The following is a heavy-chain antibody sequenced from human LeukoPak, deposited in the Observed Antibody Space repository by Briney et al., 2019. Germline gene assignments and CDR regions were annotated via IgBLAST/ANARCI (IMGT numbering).Heavy chain of an antibody. V-gene: IGHV3-30*04. CDR1: GFTFSSYA. J-gene: IGHJ6*02. D-gene: IGHD4-17*01. CDR2: ISYDGSNK. CDR3: ARLDYGDAAGYYYGMDV. Sequence: GGSLRLSCAASGFTFSSYAMHWVRQAPGKGPEWVAVISYDGSNKYYADSVKGRFTISRDNSKNTLYLQMNSLRAEDTAVYYCARLDYGDAAGYYYGMDVWGQGTTVTVSS.